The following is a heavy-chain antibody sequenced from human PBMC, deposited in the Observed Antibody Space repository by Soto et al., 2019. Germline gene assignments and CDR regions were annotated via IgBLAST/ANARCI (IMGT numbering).Heavy chain of an antibody. V-gene: IGHV3-49*03. CDR2: IRSKAYGGTT. CDR1: GFTFGDYA. CDR3: TRDGHSTCSASCYDYYYSFDI. Sequence: GGSLRLSCTASGFTFGDYAMSWFRQAPGKGLEWVGFIRSKAYGGTTEYAAAVKGRFTISRDDSKSIAYLQMNSLKIEDTGLYYCTRDGHSTCSASCYDYYYSFDIWGKGTTVTVSS. J-gene: IGHJ6*03. D-gene: IGHD2-2*01.